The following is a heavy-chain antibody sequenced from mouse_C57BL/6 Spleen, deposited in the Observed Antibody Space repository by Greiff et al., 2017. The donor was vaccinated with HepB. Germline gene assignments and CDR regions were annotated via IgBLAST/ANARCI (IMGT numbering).Heavy chain of an antibody. CDR1: GYTFTDYE. CDR3: TRRGGNYAYAMDY. D-gene: IGHD2-1*01. V-gene: IGHV1-15*01. CDR2: IDPETGGT. Sequence: VQLQQSGAELVRPGASVTLSCKASGYTFTDYEMHWVKQTPVHGLEWIGAIDPETGGTAYNQKFKGKAILTADKSSSTAYMELRSLTSEDSAVYYCTRRGGNYAYAMDYWGQGTSVTVSS. J-gene: IGHJ4*01.